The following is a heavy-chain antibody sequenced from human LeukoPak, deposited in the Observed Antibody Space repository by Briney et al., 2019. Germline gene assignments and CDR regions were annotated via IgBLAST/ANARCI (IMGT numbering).Heavy chain of an antibody. D-gene: IGHD1-26*01. V-gene: IGHV3-30*18. Sequence: GGSLRLSCAASGFTFSSYGMHWVRQAPGKGLEWVAVISYDGSNKYYADSVKGRFTISRDNSKNTVYLQMNSLRAEDTAAYYCAKDRFAGATRYYFDYWGQGTLVTVSS. CDR1: GFTFSSYG. CDR3: AKDRFAGATRYYFDY. J-gene: IGHJ4*02. CDR2: ISYDGSNK.